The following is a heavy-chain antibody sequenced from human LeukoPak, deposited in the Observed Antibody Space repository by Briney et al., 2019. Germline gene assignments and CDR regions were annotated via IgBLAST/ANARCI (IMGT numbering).Heavy chain of an antibody. CDR1: GYTFTSYY. J-gene: IGHJ4*02. CDR3: ARETYDSSGYYYVDY. CDR2: INPSGGSA. V-gene: IGHV1-46*01. D-gene: IGHD3-22*01. Sequence: ASVKVSCKASGYTFTSYYMHWVRQAPGQGLEWMGLINPSGGSASYAQKFQGRVTMTRDTSTSTVYMELSSLRSEDTAVYYCARETYDSSGYYYVDYWGQGTLVTVSS.